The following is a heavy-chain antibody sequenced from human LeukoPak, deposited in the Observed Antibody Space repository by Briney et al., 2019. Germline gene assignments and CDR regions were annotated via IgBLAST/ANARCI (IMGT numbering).Heavy chain of an antibody. Sequence: ASVKVSCKASGYTFTGYYMHWVRQAPGQGLEWMGWINPNSGGTNYAQKFQGRVTMTRDTSISTAYMELSRLRSDDTAVYYCARVAGARYCSSTSCSKKKGMDVWGQGTTVTVSS. V-gene: IGHV1-2*02. CDR2: INPNSGGT. D-gene: IGHD2-2*01. CDR1: GYTFTGYY. J-gene: IGHJ6*02. CDR3: ARVAGARYCSSTSCSKKKGMDV.